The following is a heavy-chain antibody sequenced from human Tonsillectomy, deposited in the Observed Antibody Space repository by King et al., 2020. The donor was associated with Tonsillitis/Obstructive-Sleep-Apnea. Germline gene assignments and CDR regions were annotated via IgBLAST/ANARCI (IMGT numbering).Heavy chain of an antibody. CDR1: GGSFSGYY. V-gene: IGHV4-34*01. D-gene: IGHD3-3*01. Sequence: VQLPQWGAGLLKPSETLSLTCAVYGGSFSGYYWSWIRQPPGKGLEWIGEINHSGSTNYNPSLKSRVTISVDTSKNQFSLKLSSVTAADTAVYYCARTVFGEVIETLWAYYYYMDGWGKGTTVTVSS. CDR3: ARTVFGEVIETLWAYYYYMDG. J-gene: IGHJ6*03. CDR2: INHSGST.